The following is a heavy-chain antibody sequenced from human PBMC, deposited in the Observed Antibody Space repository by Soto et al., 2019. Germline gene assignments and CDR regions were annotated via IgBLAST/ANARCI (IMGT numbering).Heavy chain of an antibody. D-gene: IGHD2-2*02. Sequence: SETLSLTCTVSGGSISSSSYYWGWIRQPPGKGLEWIGSIYYSGSTYYNPSLKSRVTISVDTSKNQFSLKLSSVTAADTAVYYCARRNQLLYHLHDYWGQGTLVTVSS. V-gene: IGHV4-39*01. J-gene: IGHJ4*02. CDR2: IYYSGST. CDR1: GGSISSSSYY. CDR3: ARRNQLLYHLHDY.